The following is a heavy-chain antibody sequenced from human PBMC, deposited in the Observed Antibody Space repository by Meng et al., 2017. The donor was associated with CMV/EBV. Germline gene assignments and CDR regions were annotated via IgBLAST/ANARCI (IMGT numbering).Heavy chain of an antibody. V-gene: IGHV1-2*02. J-gene: IGHJ6*02. CDR2: INPNSGGT. CDR3: ARDVADVNHGMDV. CDR1: GYTFTGYY. Sequence: ASVKVSCKASGYTFTGYYMHWVRQAPGQGLEWMGWINPNSGGTNYAQKFQGRVTMTRDTSISTAYTELSRLRSDDTAVYYCARDVADVNHGMDVWGQGTTVTVSS.